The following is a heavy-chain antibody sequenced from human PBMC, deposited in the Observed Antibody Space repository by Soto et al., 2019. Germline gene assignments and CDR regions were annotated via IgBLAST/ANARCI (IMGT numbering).Heavy chain of an antibody. J-gene: IGHJ3*02. Sequence: PSETLSLTYAVSGGSISSGGYSLRWIRQPPGKGLEWIGYIYHSGSTYYNPSLKSRVTISVDRSKNQFSLKLSSVTAADTAVYYCARDCCDSSGYPEQGAFDIWGQGTMVNVSS. CDR3: ARDCCDSSGYPEQGAFDI. D-gene: IGHD3-22*01. CDR1: GGSISSGGYS. CDR2: IYHSGST. V-gene: IGHV4-30-2*01.